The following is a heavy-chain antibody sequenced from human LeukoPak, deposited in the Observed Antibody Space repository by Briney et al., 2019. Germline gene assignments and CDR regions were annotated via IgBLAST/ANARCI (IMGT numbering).Heavy chain of an antibody. J-gene: IGHJ4*02. V-gene: IGHV3-33*01. Sequence: PGRSLRLSCAVSRFTFSSYAMHWVRQAPGKGLEWVALIWYDGSNKYYADSVKGRFSISRDNSKNTLSLQMNSLRVEDTALYYCARGKRGFIYGSDFWGQGTLVTVSS. CDR2: IWYDGSNK. CDR3: ARGKRGFIYGSDF. CDR1: RFTFSSYA. D-gene: IGHD5-18*01.